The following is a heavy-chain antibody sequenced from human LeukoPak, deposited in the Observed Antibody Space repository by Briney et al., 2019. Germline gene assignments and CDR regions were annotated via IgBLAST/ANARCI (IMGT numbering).Heavy chain of an antibody. CDR2: ISSSGSTI. J-gene: IGHJ5*02. V-gene: IGHV3-11*01. CDR1: GFTFSDYY. D-gene: IGHD2-15*01. CDR3: ARGCSGGSCYTPLWFDP. Sequence: GGSLRLSCAASGFTFSDYYMSWIRQAPGKGLEWVSYISSSGSTIYYADSVKGRFTISGDNAKNSLYLQMNSLRAEDTAVYYCARGCSGGSCYTPLWFDPWGQGTLVTVSS.